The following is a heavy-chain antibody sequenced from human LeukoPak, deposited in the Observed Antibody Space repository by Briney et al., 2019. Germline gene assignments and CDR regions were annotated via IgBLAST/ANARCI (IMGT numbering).Heavy chain of an antibody. V-gene: IGHV1-8*02. D-gene: IGHD6-19*01. J-gene: IGHJ4*02. CDR1: GYTFTSYD. Sequence: GASVKVSCKASGYTFTSYDINWVRQATGQGLEWMGWMNPNSGNTGYAQKFQGRVTMTTDESTSTAYMELSSLRSEDTAVYYCAREGYTGSGWGGYFDYWGQGTLVTVSS. CDR3: AREGYTGSGWGGYFDY. CDR2: MNPNSGNT.